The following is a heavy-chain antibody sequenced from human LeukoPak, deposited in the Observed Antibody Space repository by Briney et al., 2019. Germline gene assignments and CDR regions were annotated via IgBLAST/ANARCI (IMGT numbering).Heavy chain of an antibody. J-gene: IGHJ4*02. D-gene: IGHD3-10*01. CDR1: GFTFSSYA. CDR3: ARDHGTFGELLLFDY. V-gene: IGHV3-30*04. CDR2: ISYDGSNK. Sequence: GGSLRLSCAASGFTFSSYAMHWVRQAPGKGLEWVAVISYDGSNKYYADSVKGRFTISRDNSKNTPYLQMNSLRAEDTAVYYCARDHGTFGELLLFDYWGQGTLVTVSS.